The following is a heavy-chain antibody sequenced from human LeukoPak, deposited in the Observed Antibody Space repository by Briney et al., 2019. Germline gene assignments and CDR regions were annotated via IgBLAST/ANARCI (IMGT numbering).Heavy chain of an antibody. V-gene: IGHV3-30*03. CDR2: ISYDGSNK. CDR1: GFTFSSYG. CDR3: ATLGTGAVYSSSWTPWDY. J-gene: IGHJ4*02. D-gene: IGHD6-13*01. Sequence: PGGSLRPSCAASGFTFSSYGMHWVRQAPGKGLEWVAVISYDGSNKYYADSVKGRFTISRDNSKNTLYLQMNSLRAEDTAVYYCATLGTGAVYSSSWTPWDYWGQGTLVTVSS.